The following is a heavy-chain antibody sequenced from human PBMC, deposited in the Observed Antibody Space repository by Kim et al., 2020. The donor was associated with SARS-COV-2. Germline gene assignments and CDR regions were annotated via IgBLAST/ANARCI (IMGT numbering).Heavy chain of an antibody. Sequence: SETLSLTCAVYGGSFSGYYWSWVRQPPGKGLEWIGEINHSGSTNYNPSLKSRVTISVDTSKNQFSLKLSSVTAADTAVYYCARVFYYYYGMDVWGQGTTVTVSS. CDR3: ARVFYYYYGMDV. J-gene: IGHJ6*02. CDR2: INHSGST. CDR1: GGSFSGYY. V-gene: IGHV4-34*01.